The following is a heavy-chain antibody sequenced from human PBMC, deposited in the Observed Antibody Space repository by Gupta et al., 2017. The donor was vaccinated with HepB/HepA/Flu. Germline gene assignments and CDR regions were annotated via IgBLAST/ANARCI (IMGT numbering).Heavy chain of an antibody. CDR2: SSAYNGNT. J-gene: IGHJ5*02. V-gene: IGHV1-18*01. CDR3: ARDRRKYNWCDP. Sequence: QVQLVQSGAEVKKPGASVKVSCKASGYTFTSYGISWVRQAPGQGLEWMGWSSAYNGNTNYAQKLQGRVNRTTDTSTSKAYMERRSLRSDDTAGEYCARDRRKYNWCDPWGQGTLVTVSS. CDR1: GYTFTSYG.